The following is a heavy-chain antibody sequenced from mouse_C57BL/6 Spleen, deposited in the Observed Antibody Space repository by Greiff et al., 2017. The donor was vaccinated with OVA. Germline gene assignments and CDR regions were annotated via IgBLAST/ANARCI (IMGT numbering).Heavy chain of an antibody. CDR1: GYAFSSSW. CDR3: ATAQARDAMDY. D-gene: IGHD3-2*02. Sequence: QVQLKESGPELVKPGASVKISCKASGYAFSSSWMNWVKQRPGKGLEWIGRIYPGDGDTNYNGKFKGKATLTADKSSSTAYMQLSSLTSEDSAVYYCATAQARDAMDYWGQGTSVTVSS. V-gene: IGHV1-82*01. CDR2: IYPGDGDT. J-gene: IGHJ4*01.